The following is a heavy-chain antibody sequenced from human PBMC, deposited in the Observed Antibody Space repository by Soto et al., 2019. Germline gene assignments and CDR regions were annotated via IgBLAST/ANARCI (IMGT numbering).Heavy chain of an antibody. CDR1: GYTFTSYG. CDR2: ISAYNGNT. V-gene: IGHV1-18*04. J-gene: IGHJ5*02. Sequence: GASLQASCKASGYTFTSYGINWVRQAPGQGLEWMGWISAYNGNTNYAQKLQGRVTMTTDTSTSTAYMELRSLRSDDTAVYYCARDTPVSLFWSGYRTNWFDPWGQGTLVTVSS. CDR3: ARDTPVSLFWSGYRTNWFDP. D-gene: IGHD3-3*01.